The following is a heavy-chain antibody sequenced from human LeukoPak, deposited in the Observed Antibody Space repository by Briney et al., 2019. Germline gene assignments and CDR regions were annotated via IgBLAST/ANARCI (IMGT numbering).Heavy chain of an antibody. CDR1: GYTFTSYD. CDR2: MNPNSGKT. Sequence: ASVKVSCKASGYTFTSYDINWMRQATGQGLDWMGWMNPNSGKTAYAQKFQDRVTITRNTSITTAYMELSSLRSEDTAVYYCVRGGSSVTYYYYMDVWGKGTTVTVSS. CDR3: VRGGSSVTYYYYMDV. J-gene: IGHJ6*03. D-gene: IGHD4-11*01. V-gene: IGHV1-8*03.